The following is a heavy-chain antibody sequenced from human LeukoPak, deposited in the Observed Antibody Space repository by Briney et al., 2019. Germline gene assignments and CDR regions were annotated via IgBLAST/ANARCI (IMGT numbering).Heavy chain of an antibody. CDR2: ISYDGSNK. CDR1: GFTFSSYA. CDR3: ARGHGPHYFDY. V-gene: IGHV3-30*04. Sequence: PGGSLRLSCAASGFTFSSYAMHWVRQAPGKGLERVAVISYDGSNKYYADSVKGRFTISRDNSKNTLYLQMNSLRAEDTAVYYCARGHGPHYFDYWGQGTLVTVSS. J-gene: IGHJ4*02. D-gene: IGHD5-24*01.